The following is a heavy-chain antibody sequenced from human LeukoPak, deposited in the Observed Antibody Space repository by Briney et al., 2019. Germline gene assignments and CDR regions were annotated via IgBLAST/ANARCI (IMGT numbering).Heavy chain of an antibody. V-gene: IGHV3-33*01. CDR3: AREMRTESPYYFDY. D-gene: IGHD3/OR15-3a*01. J-gene: IGHJ4*02. CDR2: IWYDGSNK. CDR1: GFTFSRFG. Sequence: PGGSLRLSCAASGFTFSRFGMHWVRQAPGKGLEWVAVIWYDGSNKYYADSVKGRFTISRDNSKNTLYLQMNSLRAEDTAVYYCAREMRTESPYYFDYWGQGTLVTVSS.